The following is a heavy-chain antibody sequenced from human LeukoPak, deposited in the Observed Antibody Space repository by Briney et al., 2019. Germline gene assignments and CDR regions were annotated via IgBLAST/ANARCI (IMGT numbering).Heavy chain of an antibody. CDR2: INHSGST. J-gene: IGHJ5*02. V-gene: IGHV4-34*01. CDR3: ARGRRWFDP. Sequence: SETLSLTCAVYGGSFSGYYWSWIRQPPGKGLEWIGEINHSGSTNYNPSLKSRVTISVDTSKDQLSLKLSSVTAADTAVYYCARGRRWFDPWGQGTLVTVSS. CDR1: GGSFSGYY.